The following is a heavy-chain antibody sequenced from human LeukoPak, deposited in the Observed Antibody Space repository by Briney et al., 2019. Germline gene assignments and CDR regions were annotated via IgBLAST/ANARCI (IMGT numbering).Heavy chain of an antibody. Sequence: SETLSLTCTVSGGSISSGGYYWSWIRQHPGKGLEWIGYIYYSGSTYYNPSLKGRVTISVDTSKNQFSLKLSSVTAADTAVYYCARGSDSSGYYPIGVPDYWGQGTLVTVSS. CDR2: IYYSGST. D-gene: IGHD3-22*01. CDR3: ARGSDSSGYYPIGVPDY. J-gene: IGHJ4*02. V-gene: IGHV4-31*03. CDR1: GGSISSGGYY.